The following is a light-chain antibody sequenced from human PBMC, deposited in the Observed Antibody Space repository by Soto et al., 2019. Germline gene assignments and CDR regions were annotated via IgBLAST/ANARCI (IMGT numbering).Light chain of an antibody. J-gene: IGLJ3*02. Sequence: QSALTQPASVSGSPGQSITISCTGTSSDVGDGDFVSWYQQRPGKAPKLMIYKVSNRPSGVSNRFSGSKSGNTASLTISGLQAEDEADYYCCSYTRSYTWVFGGGTKRTVL. CDR3: CSYTRSYTWV. CDR2: KVS. CDR1: SSDVGDGDF. V-gene: IGLV2-14*01.